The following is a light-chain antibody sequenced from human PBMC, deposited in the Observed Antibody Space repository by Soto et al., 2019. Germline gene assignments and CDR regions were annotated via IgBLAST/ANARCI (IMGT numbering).Light chain of an antibody. V-gene: IGKV3-20*01. J-gene: IGKJ1*01. CDR3: QPYGSSPRT. CDR2: TAS. Sequence: DIVLTQSPGTLSLSPGERATLSCRASQSVNSSYLAWYQQKPGQAPRLLIYTASSRATGIPDRFSGGGSGTDFTLTINRLEPEDFAVYYCQPYGSSPRTFGQGTKVDIK. CDR1: QSVNSSY.